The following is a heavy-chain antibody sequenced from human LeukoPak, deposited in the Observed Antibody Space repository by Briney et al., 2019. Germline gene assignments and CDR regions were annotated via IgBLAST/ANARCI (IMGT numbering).Heavy chain of an antibody. J-gene: IGHJ2*01. CDR3: ATLYGDYGYFDL. CDR2: ISYDGSNK. V-gene: IGHV3-30-3*01. Sequence: GRSLRLSCAASGFTFSSYAMHWVRQAPGKGLEWVAVISYDGSNKYYADSVKGRFTISRDNAKNSLYLQMNSLRAEDTAVYYCATLYGDYGYFDLWGRGTLVTVSS. CDR1: GFTFSSYA. D-gene: IGHD4-17*01.